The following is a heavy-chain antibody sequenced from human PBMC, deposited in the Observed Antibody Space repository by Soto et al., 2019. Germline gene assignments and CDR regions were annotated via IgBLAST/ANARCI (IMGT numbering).Heavy chain of an antibody. D-gene: IGHD2-2*02. CDR1: GGTFSSYA. V-gene: IGHV1-69*06. CDR3: ARGYCSSTSCYKTHYYYGMDV. J-gene: IGHJ6*02. Sequence: QVQLVQSGAEVKKPGSSVKVSCKASGGTFSSYAISWVRQAPGQGLEWMGGIIPIFGTANYAQKFQGRVTITAEKSTSTADMELSSVRSEDTAVYYCARGYCSSTSCYKTHYYYGMDVWGQGTTVTVSS. CDR2: IIPIFGTA.